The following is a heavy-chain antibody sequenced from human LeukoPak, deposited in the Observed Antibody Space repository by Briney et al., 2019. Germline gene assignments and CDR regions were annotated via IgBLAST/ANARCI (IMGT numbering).Heavy chain of an antibody. V-gene: IGHV4-39*02. J-gene: IGHJ4*02. D-gene: IGHD1-26*01. CDR2: LDYSGST. Sequence: SETLSLTCTVSGGSITSGSFYWGWGRQPPGKGLEWIGTLDYSGSTYSSPSLKSRVTISVDTSNNDFSLKLSSVTAADTAVYYCHMIGSVDLDYWGQGTLVTVPS. CDR3: HMIGSVDLDY. CDR1: GGSITSGSFY.